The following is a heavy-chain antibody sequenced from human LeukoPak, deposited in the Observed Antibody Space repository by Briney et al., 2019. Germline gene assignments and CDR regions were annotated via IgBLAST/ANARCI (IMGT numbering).Heavy chain of an antibody. V-gene: IGHV4-34*01. CDR1: GGSFSGYY. CDR3: AGGPPITMVRGVIITRWFDP. D-gene: IGHD3-10*01. J-gene: IGHJ5*02. Sequence: PSETLSLTCAVYGGSFSGYYWSWIRQPPGKGLEWIGEINHSGSTNYNPSLKSRVTISVDTSKNQFSLKLSSVTAADTAVYYCAGGPPITMVRGVIITRWFDPWGQGTLVTVST. CDR2: INHSGST.